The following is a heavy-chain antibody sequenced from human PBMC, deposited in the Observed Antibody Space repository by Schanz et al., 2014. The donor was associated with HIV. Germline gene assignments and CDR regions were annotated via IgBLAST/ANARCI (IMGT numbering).Heavy chain of an antibody. CDR2: ISYDGSHK. D-gene: IGHD1-26*01. Sequence: QVQLVESGGGVVQPGRSLRLSCAASGFTFSSHGMHWVRQAPGKGLEWVAVISYDGSHKYYADSVKGRVTISRDNSKNTLYLQMNSLRAEDTAVYYCARDSGSYQYFQYWGQGPPVTVSS. V-gene: IGHV3-30*03. CDR1: GFTFSSHG. J-gene: IGHJ1*01. CDR3: ARDSGSYQYFQY.